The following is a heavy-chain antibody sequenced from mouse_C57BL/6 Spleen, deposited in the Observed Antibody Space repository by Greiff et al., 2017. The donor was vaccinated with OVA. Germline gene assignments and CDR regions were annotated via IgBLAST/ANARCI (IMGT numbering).Heavy chain of an antibody. CDR3: ARNWDDY. V-gene: IGHV1-50*01. D-gene: IGHD4-1*01. CDR1: GYTFTSYW. Sequence: QVQLQQPGAELVKPGASVKLSCKASGYTFTSYWMQWVKQRPGQGLEWIGEIDPSDSYTNYNQKFKGKATLTVDTSSSTAYMKLSSLTSEDSAVYYCARNWDDYWGQGTTLTVSS. CDR2: IDPSDSYT. J-gene: IGHJ2*01.